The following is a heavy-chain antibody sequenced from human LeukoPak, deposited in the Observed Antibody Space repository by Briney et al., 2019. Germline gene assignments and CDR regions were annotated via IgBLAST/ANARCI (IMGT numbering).Heavy chain of an antibody. D-gene: IGHD4-23*01. CDR3: ARDFGGNSVYFDY. CDR1: GFTFSGYA. J-gene: IGHJ4*02. CDR2: ISYDGSNK. V-gene: IGHV3-30-3*01. Sequence: PGGSLRLSCAASGFTFSGYAMHWVRQAPGRGLEWVAVISYDGSNKYYADSVKGRFTISRDNSKNTLYLQMNSLRAEDTAVYYCARDFGGNSVYFDYWGQGTLVTVSS.